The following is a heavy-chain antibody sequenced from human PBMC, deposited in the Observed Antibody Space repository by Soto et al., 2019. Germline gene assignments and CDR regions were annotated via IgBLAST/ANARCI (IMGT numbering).Heavy chain of an antibody. J-gene: IGHJ4*02. Sequence: ASVKVSCKASGHIFTTYAMHWVRQAPGQRLEWMGWINAGNGNTKYSQKFQGRVTITRDTSASTAYMELSSLRAEDTAVYYCVKDKLGYCSGGSCYPFDYWGQGTLVTVSS. CDR2: INAGNGNT. V-gene: IGHV1-3*01. CDR1: GHIFTTYA. CDR3: VKDKLGYCSGGSCYPFDY. D-gene: IGHD2-15*01.